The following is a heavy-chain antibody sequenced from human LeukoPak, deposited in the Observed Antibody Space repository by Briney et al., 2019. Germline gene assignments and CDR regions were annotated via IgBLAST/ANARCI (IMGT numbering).Heavy chain of an antibody. J-gene: IGHJ4*02. CDR3: ARVGVLSSSWLLY. V-gene: IGHV3-11*04. Sequence: GGSLRLSCAASGFTFSDYYMSWIRQAPGKGLEWVSYISSSGSTIYYADSVKGRFTISRDNAKNSLYLQVNRLRAEDTAVYYCARVGVLSSSWLLYWGQGTLVTVSS. D-gene: IGHD6-13*01. CDR2: ISSSGSTI. CDR1: GFTFSDYY.